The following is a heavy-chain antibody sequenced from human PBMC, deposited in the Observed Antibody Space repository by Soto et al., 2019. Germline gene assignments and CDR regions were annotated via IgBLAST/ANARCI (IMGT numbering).Heavy chain of an antibody. CDR1: GFTCSSYS. V-gene: IGHV3-21*01. CDR2: ISSSSSYI. CDR3: ARAGVLLYDS. J-gene: IGHJ4*02. Sequence: XGSLILSCSASGFTCSSYSMNWVRQAPGKGLEWVSSISSSSSYIYYADSVKGRFTISRDNAKNSLYLQMNSLRAEDTAVYYCARAGVLLYDSWGQGTLVTVSS. D-gene: IGHD1-26*01.